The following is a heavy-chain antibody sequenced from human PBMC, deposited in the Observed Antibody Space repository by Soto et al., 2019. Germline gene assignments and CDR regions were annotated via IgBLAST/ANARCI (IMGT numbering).Heavy chain of an antibody. D-gene: IGHD5-18*01. V-gene: IGHV1-18*01. CDR2: ISAYNGNT. CDR3: ARYNVDTAMVTPQSFDP. Sequence: ASVKVSCKASGYTFTSYGVSWVRQAPGQGLEWMGWISAYNGNTNYAQKLQGRVTMTTDTSTSTAYMELRSLRSDDTAVYYCARYNVDTAMVTPQSFDPWGQGTLVTVSS. J-gene: IGHJ5*02. CDR1: GYTFTSYG.